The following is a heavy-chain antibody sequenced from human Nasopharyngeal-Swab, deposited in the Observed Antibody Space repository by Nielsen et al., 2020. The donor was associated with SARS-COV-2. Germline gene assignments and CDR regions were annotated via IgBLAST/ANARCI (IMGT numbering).Heavy chain of an antibody. Sequence: SETLSLTCTVSGGSISSSSYYWGWIRQPPGKGLEWIGSIYYSGSTYYNPSLKSRVTISVGTSKNQFSLKLSSVTAADTAVYYCARPYYDSSGYDAWFDPWGQGTLVTVSS. CDR2: IYYSGST. J-gene: IGHJ5*02. V-gene: IGHV4-39*01. CDR3: ARPYYDSSGYDAWFDP. CDR1: GGSISSSSYY. D-gene: IGHD3-22*01.